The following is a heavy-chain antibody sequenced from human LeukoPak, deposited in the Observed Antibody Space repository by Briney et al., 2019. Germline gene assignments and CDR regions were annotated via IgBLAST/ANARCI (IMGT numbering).Heavy chain of an antibody. J-gene: IGHJ6*03. Sequence: GASVKVSCKASGYTFTSYDINWVRQAPGQGLERMGLMNPNSGNTGYAQKFQGRVTMTRNTSISTAYMELSSLRSEVTAVYYCAISTRVTTYYYYMDVWGKGTTVTVSS. V-gene: IGHV1-8*01. D-gene: IGHD4-11*01. CDR3: AISTRVTTYYYYMDV. CDR1: GYTFTSYD. CDR2: MNPNSGNT.